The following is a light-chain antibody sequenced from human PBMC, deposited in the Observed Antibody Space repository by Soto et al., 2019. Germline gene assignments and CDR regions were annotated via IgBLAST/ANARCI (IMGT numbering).Light chain of an antibody. CDR2: DAS. CDR3: QQRSNWPPSLT. J-gene: IGKJ4*01. V-gene: IGKV3-11*01. CDR1: QSVSSY. Sequence: EIVLTQSAATLSLSPGEAATLSCRASQSVSSYLAWYQQKPGQAPRLLIYDASNRSTGIPARFSGSGSGTDFTLTISSLEPEDFAVYYCQQRSNWPPSLTFGGGTKVDIK.